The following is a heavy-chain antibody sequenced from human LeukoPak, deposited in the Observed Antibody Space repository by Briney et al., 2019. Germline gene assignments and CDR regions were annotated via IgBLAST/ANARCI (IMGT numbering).Heavy chain of an antibody. CDR2: ISSSGSAI. J-gene: IGHJ5*02. CDR3: ATVYWQLFDP. D-gene: IGHD2-8*02. Sequence: GGSLRLSCAASGFTFSSYEMNWVRQAPGKGLEWVSYISSSGSAIYYADSVKGRFTISRDNAKNSLYLQMNSLRAEDTAVYYCATVYWQLFDPWGQGTLVTVSS. CDR1: GFTFSSYE. V-gene: IGHV3-48*03.